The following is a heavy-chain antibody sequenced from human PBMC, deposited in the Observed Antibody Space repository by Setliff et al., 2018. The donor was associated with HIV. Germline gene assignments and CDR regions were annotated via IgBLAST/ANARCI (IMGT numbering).Heavy chain of an antibody. J-gene: IGHJ4*02. V-gene: IGHV4-39*01. CDR3: ARVVDADYLDY. D-gene: IGHD2-15*01. Sequence: PSETLSLTCTVSGGSISNNSYYWGWIRQPPGNGLEWIGTIYYSGSTYYKPSLKSRVTISVDTSKNQFSLKLNSVTAADTAMYYCARVVDADYLDYWGQGTPVTVSS. CDR2: IYYSGST. CDR1: GGSISNNSYY.